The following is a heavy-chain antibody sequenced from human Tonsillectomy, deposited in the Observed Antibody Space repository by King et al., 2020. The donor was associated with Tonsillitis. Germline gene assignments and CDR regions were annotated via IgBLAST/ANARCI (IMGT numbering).Heavy chain of an antibody. V-gene: IGHV1-69*01. Sequence: QLVQSGAEVKKPGSSVKVSCKASGGTFSSYAISWVRQAPGQGLEWMGGIIPIFGTANYAQKFQGRVTITADESTSTAYMELSSLRSEDTAVYHCARVLASGWYKNPYDAFDIWGQGTMVTVSS. D-gene: IGHD6-19*01. CDR2: IIPIFGTA. CDR1: GGTFSSYA. J-gene: IGHJ3*02. CDR3: ARVLASGWYKNPYDAFDI.